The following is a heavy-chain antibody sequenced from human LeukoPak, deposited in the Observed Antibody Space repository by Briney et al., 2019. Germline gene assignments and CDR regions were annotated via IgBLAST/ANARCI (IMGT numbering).Heavy chain of an antibody. V-gene: IGHV4-34*01. J-gene: IGHJ4*02. CDR3: ARGLLQGGDFDY. D-gene: IGHD1-26*01. CDR1: GGSFSGYY. Sequence: SETLSLTCAVYGGSFSGYYWSWIRQPPGKGLEWIGYIYHSGSTYYNPSLKSRVTISVDRSKNQFSLKLSSVTAADTAAYYCARGLLQGGDFDYWGQGTLVTVSS. CDR2: IYHSGST.